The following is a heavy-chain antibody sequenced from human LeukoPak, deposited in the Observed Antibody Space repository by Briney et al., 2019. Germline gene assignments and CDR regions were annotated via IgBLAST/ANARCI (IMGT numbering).Heavy chain of an antibody. D-gene: IGHD1-26*01. V-gene: IGHV4-59*11. J-gene: IGHJ5*02. Sequence: PSETLSLTCAVYGGSISGHYWNWIRQPPGKGLEWIGYIYNSGTIKYNPSLESRVTISVDTSKNQFSLKLTSVTAADTALYYCARGEDFKSSRFDPWGQGTLVTVSS. CDR1: GGSISGHY. CDR2: IYNSGTI. CDR3: ARGEDFKSSRFDP.